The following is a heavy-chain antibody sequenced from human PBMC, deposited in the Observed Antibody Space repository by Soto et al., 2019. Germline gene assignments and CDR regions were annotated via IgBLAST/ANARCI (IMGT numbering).Heavy chain of an antibody. J-gene: IGHJ3*02. CDR1: GGTFSSYA. V-gene: IGHV1-69*13. CDR3: ARDWKYYYDSSGYYDAFDI. CDR2: IIPIFGTA. Sequence: GASVKVSCKASGGTFSSYAISWVRQAPGQGLEWMGGIIPIFGTANYAQKFQGRVTITADESTSTAYMELSSLRSEDTAVYYCARDWKYYYDSSGYYDAFDIWGQGTMVTVSS. D-gene: IGHD3-22*01.